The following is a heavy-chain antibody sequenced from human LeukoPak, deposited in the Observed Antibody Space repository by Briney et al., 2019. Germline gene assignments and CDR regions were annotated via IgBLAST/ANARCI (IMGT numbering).Heavy chain of an antibody. Sequence: PGGSLRLSCAASGFTFSSYGMHWFRQAPGKGLEWVAFILYDGSNKYSADSVKGRFTISRDNAKNSLFLQMNSLRAEDTAVYYCARTYYDFWSGYYPYYYYYYCMDVWGKGTTVTVSS. CDR3: ARTYYDFWSGYYPYYYYYYCMDV. J-gene: IGHJ6*03. V-gene: IGHV3-30*02. CDR1: GFTFSSYG. CDR2: ILYDGSNK. D-gene: IGHD3-3*01.